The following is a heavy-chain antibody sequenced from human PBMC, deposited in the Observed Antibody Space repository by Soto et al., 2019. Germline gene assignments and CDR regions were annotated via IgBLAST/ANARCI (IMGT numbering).Heavy chain of an antibody. V-gene: IGHV1-2*04. D-gene: IGHD4-17*01. CDR3: ARDRPRSGPDYGDGGGGSATYGMDV. CDR2: INPNSGGT. CDR1: GYTFTGYY. J-gene: IGHJ6*02. Sequence: ASVKVSCKASGYTFTGYYMHWVRQAPGQGLEWMGWINPNSGGTNYAQKFQGWVTMTRDTSISTAYMELSRLRSDDTAVYYCARDRPRSGPDYGDGGGGSATYGMDVWGQGTTVTVSS.